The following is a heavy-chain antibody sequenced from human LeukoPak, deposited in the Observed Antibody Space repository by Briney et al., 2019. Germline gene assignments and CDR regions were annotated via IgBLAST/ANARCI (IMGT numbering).Heavy chain of an antibody. CDR1: GFTFSSYW. Sequence: PGRSLRLSCAASGFTFSSYWMHWVRQAPGKGLVWVSRINSDGSSTSYADSVKGRFTISRDNAKNTLYLQMNSLRAEDTAVYYCARAGYSSGWYYFDYWGQGTLVTVSS. CDR2: INSDGSST. V-gene: IGHV3-74*01. CDR3: ARAGYSSGWYYFDY. D-gene: IGHD6-19*01. J-gene: IGHJ4*02.